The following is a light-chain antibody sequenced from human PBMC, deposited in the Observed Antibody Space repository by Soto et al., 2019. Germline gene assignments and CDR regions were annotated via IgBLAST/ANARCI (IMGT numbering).Light chain of an antibody. CDR1: SSDVGGYNY. CDR2: EVS. CDR3: SSYTSSSTYV. Sequence: QSALTQPASVSGSPGQSITISCTGTSSDVGGYNYVSWYQQHPGKAPKLMIYEVSNRPSGVSHRFSGSKSGNTAALPISGLQDEDEADYYCSSYTSSSTYVFGTGTKLTVL. J-gene: IGLJ1*01. V-gene: IGLV2-14*01.